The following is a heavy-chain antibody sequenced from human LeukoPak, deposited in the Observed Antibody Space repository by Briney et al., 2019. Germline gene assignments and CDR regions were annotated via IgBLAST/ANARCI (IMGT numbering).Heavy chain of an antibody. CDR3: AKKYSTGLDP. CDR1: AFTFSTYS. Sequence: GSLRLSCAASAFTFSTYSMHWVRQAPGKGLEWVAAISYDGPNKNYADSVKGRFTISRDNSKNTLYLQMNSLRAEDTAVYYCAKKYSTGLDPWGQGTLVTVSS. CDR2: ISYDGPNK. J-gene: IGHJ5*02. V-gene: IGHV3-30*04. D-gene: IGHD1-26*01.